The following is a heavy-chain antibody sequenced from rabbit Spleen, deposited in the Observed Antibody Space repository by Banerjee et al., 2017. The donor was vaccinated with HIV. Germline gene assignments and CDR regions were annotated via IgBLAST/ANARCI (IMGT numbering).Heavy chain of an antibody. V-gene: IGHV1S40*01. CDR1: GFSFSNNVY. CDR3: ARSYAGYAVDGVATFDL. J-gene: IGHJ4*01. D-gene: IGHD6-1*01. CDR2: IYIASGST. Sequence: QSLEESGGDLVKPGGTLTLTCTASGFSFSNNVYMCWVRQAPGKGLEWIACIYIASGSTYYASWAKGRFTISKTSSTTVTLQMTSLTAADTATYFCARSYAGYAVDGVATFDLWGPGTLVTVS.